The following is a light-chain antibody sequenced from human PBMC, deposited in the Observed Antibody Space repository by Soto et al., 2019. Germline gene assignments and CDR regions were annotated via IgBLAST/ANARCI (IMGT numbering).Light chain of an antibody. J-gene: IGKJ1*01. CDR3: QQYETYWT. CDR2: KAS. Sequence: DIQMTQSPSTLSASVGDRVTITCRASQSINNWLAWYQQKPGKAPKLLIYKASNLDIGVPSRFSGSGSGTEFTLTISSLPPDDFATYYCQQYETYWTCGQGTKVEIK. CDR1: QSINNW. V-gene: IGKV1-5*03.